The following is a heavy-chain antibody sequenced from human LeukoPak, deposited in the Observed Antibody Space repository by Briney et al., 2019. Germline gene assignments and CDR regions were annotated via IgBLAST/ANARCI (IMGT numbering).Heavy chain of an antibody. CDR1: GFAFSTLA. CDR3: AKHHRKSRIFGEQDS. J-gene: IGHJ5*01. Sequence: GRSLRLSCAASGFAFSTLAMSWVRQTPGKGLEQVSGISASGGSTYYADSVKGRFTISRDNSNNTLFLQMNSLRVEDTALYYCAKHHRKSRIFGEQDSWGQGTLVAVSS. V-gene: IGHV3-23*01. CDR2: ISASGGST. D-gene: IGHD3-10*01.